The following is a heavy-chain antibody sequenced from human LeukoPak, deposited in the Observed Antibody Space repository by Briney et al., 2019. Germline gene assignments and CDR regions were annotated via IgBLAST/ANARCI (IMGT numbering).Heavy chain of an antibody. Sequence: GGTLRLSCAASGFTFSSYDMSWVRQAPGKGLEWVSFIRSDGGSTLYADSVKGRFTISRDNSKNTLYAEMTSLRAEDTAVYYCATLASGYSSPFDYWGQGTLVTVPP. CDR2: IRSDGGST. V-gene: IGHV3-23*01. CDR1: GFTFSSYD. J-gene: IGHJ4*02. CDR3: ATLASGYSSPFDY. D-gene: IGHD6-13*01.